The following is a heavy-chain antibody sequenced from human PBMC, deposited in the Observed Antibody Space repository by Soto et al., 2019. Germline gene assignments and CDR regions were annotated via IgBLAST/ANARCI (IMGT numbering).Heavy chain of an antibody. J-gene: IGHJ3*02. CDR1: GFTFSSYS. V-gene: IGHV3-21*01. D-gene: IGHD5-18*01. CDR2: ISSSSSYI. Sequence: PGGSLRLSCAASGFTFSSYSMNWVRQAPGKGLEWVSSISSSSSYIYYADSVKGRFTISRDNAKNSLYLQMNSLRAEDTAVYYCARTQRGYSYGYDGDAFDIWGQGTMVTVS. CDR3: ARTQRGYSYGYDGDAFDI.